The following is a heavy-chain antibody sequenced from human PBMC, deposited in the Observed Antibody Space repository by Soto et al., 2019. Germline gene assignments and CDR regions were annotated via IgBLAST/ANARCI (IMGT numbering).Heavy chain of an antibody. CDR1: GFPLSTTG. V-gene: IGHV3-23*01. CDR3: ARIRGYWYGLDV. Sequence: PGGSLSLSCAASGFPLSTTGMTWVRQAPGKGLEWVSAITGTGGNTYYVDSVKGRFTSSRDNTKNMLYLQVNSLRVEDTAAYYCARIRGYWYGLDVWGQGTTVTVSS. J-gene: IGHJ6*02. CDR2: ITGTGGNT.